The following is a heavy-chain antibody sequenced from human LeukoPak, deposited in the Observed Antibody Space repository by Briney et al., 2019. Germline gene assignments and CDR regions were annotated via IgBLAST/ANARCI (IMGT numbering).Heavy chain of an antibody. Sequence: MASETLSLTCTVSGGSISSYYWSWIRQPPGKGLEWIGEINHSGSTNYNPSLKSRVTISVDTSKNQFSLKLSSVTAADTAVYYCARGPENYGDYVRYFDYWGQGTLVTVSS. CDR1: GGSISSYY. J-gene: IGHJ4*02. CDR3: ARGPENYGDYVRYFDY. D-gene: IGHD4-17*01. CDR2: INHSGST. V-gene: IGHV4-34*01.